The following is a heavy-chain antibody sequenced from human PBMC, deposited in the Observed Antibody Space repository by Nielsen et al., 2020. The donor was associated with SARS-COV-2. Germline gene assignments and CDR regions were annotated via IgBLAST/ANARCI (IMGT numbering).Heavy chain of an antibody. CDR2: IHYTGST. CDR1: GCSMSNSNYY. V-gene: IGHV4-39*01. Sequence: SETLSLTCTVSGCSMSNSNYYWVCIRHPPGRGLEWFGGIHYTGSTYYNPSLTSRATISVDTSKKQFSLRLSSVTAADTAVYYCARQSRWLANFDYWGQGTLVTVSS. J-gene: IGHJ4*02. CDR3: ARQSRWLANFDY. D-gene: IGHD6-19*01.